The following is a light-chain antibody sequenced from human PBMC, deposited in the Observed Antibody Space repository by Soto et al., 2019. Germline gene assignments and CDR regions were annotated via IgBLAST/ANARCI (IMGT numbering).Light chain of an antibody. CDR1: SSDVGGYKY. CDR3: TSYTSSSTYV. V-gene: IGLV2-14*01. CDR2: DVS. Sequence: QSALTQPASVSGSPGQSIAISCTGTSSDVGGYKYVSWYQQHPGKAPKLMIYDVSNWPSGVSDRFSGSKSGNTASLTISGLQAEDEADCYCTSYTSSSTYVFGTGTKLTVL. J-gene: IGLJ1*01.